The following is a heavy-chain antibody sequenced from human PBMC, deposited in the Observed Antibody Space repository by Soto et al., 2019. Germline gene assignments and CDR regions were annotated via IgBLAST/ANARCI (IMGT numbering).Heavy chain of an antibody. CDR2: IYYSGST. J-gene: IGHJ3*02. Sequence: QVQLQESGPGLVKTSPTLSLTCTVSGYSISNGGYYWSWIRQRPGEGLEWLGYIYYSGSTYYNPSLKSRPSISVGTSKNQFSLKVNSVTAADTAVYYCARTTDAFDIWGQGTMVTVSS. V-gene: IGHV4-31*03. D-gene: IGHD1-1*01. CDR1: GYSISNGGYY. CDR3: ARTTDAFDI.